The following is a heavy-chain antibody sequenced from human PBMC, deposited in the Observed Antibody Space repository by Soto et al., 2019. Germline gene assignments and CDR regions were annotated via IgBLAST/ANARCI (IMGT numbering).Heavy chain of an antibody. J-gene: IGHJ6*02. V-gene: IGHV1-69*01. Sequence: QVQLVQSGAEVKKPGSSVKVSCKASGGTFSSYAISWVRQAPGQGLEWMGGIIPIFGTANYAQKFQGRVTITAGESTSTAYMELSSLRSEDTAVYYCARASDAYDSSGFYYYGMDVWGQGTTVTVSS. CDR1: GGTFSSYA. CDR2: IIPIFGTA. D-gene: IGHD3-22*01. CDR3: ARASDAYDSSGFYYYGMDV.